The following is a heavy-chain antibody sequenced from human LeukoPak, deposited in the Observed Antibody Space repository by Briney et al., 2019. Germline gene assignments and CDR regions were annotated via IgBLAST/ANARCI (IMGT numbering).Heavy chain of an antibody. D-gene: IGHD5-24*01. J-gene: IGHJ3*02. CDR3: ARHFDRDGYKSNAFDI. Sequence: SETLSLTCAVYGGSFSNYYWGGVRQPPGKGLEWIGSMYYSGSTYYNASLRSRVTISVDTSRDQFSLKLSSVTAADTAVYYCARHFDRDGYKSNAFDIWGQGTMVTVSS. CDR1: GGSFSNYY. CDR2: MYYSGST. V-gene: IGHV4-39*01.